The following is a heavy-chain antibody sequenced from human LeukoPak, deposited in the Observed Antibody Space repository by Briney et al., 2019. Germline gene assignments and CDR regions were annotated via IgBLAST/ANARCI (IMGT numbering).Heavy chain of an antibody. D-gene: IGHD6-13*01. Sequence: SETLSLTCTVSGGSISSYYWSWIWQPPGKGLEWIGYIYHSGSTYYNPSLKSRVTISVDRSKNQFSLKLSSVTAADTAVYYCARDGVIAAAGYYYYYMDVWGKGTTVTVSS. V-gene: IGHV4-59*12. CDR1: GGSISSYY. CDR3: ARDGVIAAAGYYYYYMDV. CDR2: IYHSGST. J-gene: IGHJ6*03.